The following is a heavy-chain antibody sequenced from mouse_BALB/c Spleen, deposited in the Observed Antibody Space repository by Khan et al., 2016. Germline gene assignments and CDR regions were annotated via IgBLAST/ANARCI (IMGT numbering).Heavy chain of an antibody. J-gene: IGHJ1*01. V-gene: IGHV3-2*02. Sequence: EVQLQESGPGLVKPSQSLSLTCTVTGYSITSDYAWNWIRQFPGNRLEWLGYITSSGSTTYNPSLKSRISITRDTSQNQFFLHLNSVTAEDTATFYCARDCYCIGFFDVLGAGTPVTVSS. CDR1: GYSITSDYA. D-gene: IGHD1-1*01. CDR3: ARDCYCIGFFDV. CDR2: ITSSGST.